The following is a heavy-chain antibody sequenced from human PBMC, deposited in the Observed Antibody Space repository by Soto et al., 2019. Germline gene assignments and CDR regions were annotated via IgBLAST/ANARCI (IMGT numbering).Heavy chain of an antibody. CDR1: GGSISSNY. CDR2: IYYSGST. D-gene: IGHD3-3*01. CDR3: ARELYYDFWSGYYCSSYFDY. V-gene: IGHV4-59*05. J-gene: IGHJ4*02. Sequence: PSETLSLTCTVSGGSISSNYWSWVRLPPRQGLGWIGSIYYSGSTYYNPSLKSRVTISVDTSKNQFSLKLSSVTAADTAVYYCARELYYDFWSGYYCSSYFDYWGQGTLVTVSS.